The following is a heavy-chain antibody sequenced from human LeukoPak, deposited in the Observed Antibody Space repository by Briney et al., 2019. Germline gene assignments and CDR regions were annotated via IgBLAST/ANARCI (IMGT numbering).Heavy chain of an antibody. D-gene: IGHD1-7*01. CDR2: ISGSGGST. Sequence: GSLRLSCVASGFTFTKCAMSWIRQAPGKGLEWVSAISGSGGSTYYADSVKGRFTISRDNSKNTLYLQMNSLRAEDTAVYYCAKTERGTGTTNYWGQGTLVTVSS. CDR1: GFTFTKCA. V-gene: IGHV3-23*01. J-gene: IGHJ4*02. CDR3: AKTERGTGTTNY.